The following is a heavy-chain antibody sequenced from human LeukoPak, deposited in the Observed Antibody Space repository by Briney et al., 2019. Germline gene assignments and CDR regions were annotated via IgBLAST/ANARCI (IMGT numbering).Heavy chain of an antibody. Sequence: ASVKVSCKASGNTFTAYYIHWVRQAPGQGLEWMGRINPNSGGTDYAQNFRGRVTLTRDTSISTAYMDLTRMRSDDTSVYYCASDQAGSVNSFDPWGHGTLVTVSS. CDR3: ASDQAGSVNSFDP. CDR1: GNTFTAYY. CDR2: INPNSGGT. J-gene: IGHJ5*02. V-gene: IGHV1-2*06.